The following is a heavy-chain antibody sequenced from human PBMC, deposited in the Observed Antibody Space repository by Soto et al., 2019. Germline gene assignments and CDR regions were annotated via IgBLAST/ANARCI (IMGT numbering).Heavy chain of an antibody. Sequence: GGSLRLSCAASGFNFSNYGISWVRPAPGKGLEWVSAIVGSGAGPHYADSVKGRFTISRDNSKNTVYLQMNSLRAEDTAVYYCAKAPYSGSYSYFDYWGQGTLVTVSS. CDR2: IVGSGAGP. CDR1: GFNFSNYG. J-gene: IGHJ4*02. V-gene: IGHV3-23*01. D-gene: IGHD1-26*01. CDR3: AKAPYSGSYSYFDY.